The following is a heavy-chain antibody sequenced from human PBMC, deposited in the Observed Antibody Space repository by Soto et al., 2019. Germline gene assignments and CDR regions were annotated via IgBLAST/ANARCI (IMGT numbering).Heavy chain of an antibody. V-gene: IGHV3-30*18. J-gene: IGHJ4*02. CDR1: GFTFSSYC. CDR2: ISYDGSNK. Sequence: PGGSLRLSCAASGFTFSSYCMHWVRQAPGKGLEWVAVISYDGSNKYYADSVKGRFTISRDNSKNTLYLQMNSLRAEDTAVYYCAKESTGVYDYAQTSAWFDYWGQGTLVTVSS. D-gene: IGHD5-12*01. CDR3: AKESTGVYDYAQTSAWFDY.